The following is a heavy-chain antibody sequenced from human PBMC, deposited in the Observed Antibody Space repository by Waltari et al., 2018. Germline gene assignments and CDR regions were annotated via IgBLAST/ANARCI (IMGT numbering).Heavy chain of an antibody. Sequence: QVQLQESGPGLVKPPEPLSLTSTVSGRYLISYYWSWIRQPAGKGLEWIGRIYPGATPYNNPSLQTRIMMSVDTSQNQFSLKLSSVTAADTAVYYCARIYGSGTFIYMDVWGKGTTVTVSS. CDR2: IYPGATP. J-gene: IGHJ6*03. D-gene: IGHD3-10*01. CDR1: GRYLISYY. CDR3: ARIYGSGTFIYMDV. V-gene: IGHV4-4*07.